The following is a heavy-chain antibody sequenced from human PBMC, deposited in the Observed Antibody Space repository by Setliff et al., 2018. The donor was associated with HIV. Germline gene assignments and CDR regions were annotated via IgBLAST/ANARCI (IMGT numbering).Heavy chain of an antibody. J-gene: IGHJ4*02. D-gene: IGHD3-16*01. CDR1: DGSISSHY. V-gene: IGHV4-59*11. CDR3: ARTRGRALVSYYFDN. CDR2: MYYSGST. Sequence: PSETLSLTCTVSDGSISSHYWSWVRQPPGKGLEWIGSMYYSGSTNYNPSLNRRVTISLDTSKNQFSLKLNSVIAADTAVYYCARTRGRALVSYYFDNWGQGRLVTVSS.